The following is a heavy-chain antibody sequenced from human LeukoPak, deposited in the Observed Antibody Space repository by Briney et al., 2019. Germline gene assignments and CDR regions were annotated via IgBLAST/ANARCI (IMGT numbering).Heavy chain of an antibody. CDR1: VYTFTSYD. CDR3: ARPRVAAAGNWFDP. J-gene: IGHJ5*02. Sequence: ASVKVSCKPSVYTFTSYDINWGRQATGQGRGWMGWMNPNSGNTGYAQKCQGSVTMPRNTSISTAYMELSSLRSEDTAVYYGARPRVAAAGNWFDPWGQGTLVTVSS. V-gene: IGHV1-8*01. CDR2: MNPNSGNT. D-gene: IGHD6-13*01.